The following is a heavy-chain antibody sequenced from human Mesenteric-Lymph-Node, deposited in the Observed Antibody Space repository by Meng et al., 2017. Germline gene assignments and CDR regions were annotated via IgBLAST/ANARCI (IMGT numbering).Heavy chain of an antibody. D-gene: IGHD3-10*01. Sequence: SETLSLTCTVSGGSINSRGYYWNWIRHLPGKGLEWIGYVYYTGTPYYSTSLKSRLSISIDTSKSQFSLRLKSVTAADTAGYYCARDRGPGTGSYYDSWGQGTLVTVSS. CDR3: ARDRGPGTGSYYDS. CDR2: VYYTGTP. V-gene: IGHV4-31*03. CDR1: GGSINSRGYY. J-gene: IGHJ5*02.